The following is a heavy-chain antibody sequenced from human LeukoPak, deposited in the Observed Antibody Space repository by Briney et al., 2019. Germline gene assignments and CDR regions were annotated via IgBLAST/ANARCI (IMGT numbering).Heavy chain of an antibody. Sequence: GGSLRLSCAASGFTFGSYWMNWVRQAPGKGLEWVSYISSSSSTIYYADSVKGRFTISRDNAKNSLYLQMNSLRDEDTAVYYCAGGVRSGYPFDPWGQGTLVTVSS. D-gene: IGHD3-22*01. CDR3: AGGVRSGYPFDP. J-gene: IGHJ5*02. CDR1: GFTFGSYW. CDR2: ISSSSSTI. V-gene: IGHV3-48*02.